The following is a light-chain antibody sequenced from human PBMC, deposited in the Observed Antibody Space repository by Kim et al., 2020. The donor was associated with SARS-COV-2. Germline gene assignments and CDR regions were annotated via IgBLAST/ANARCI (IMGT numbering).Light chain of an antibody. V-gene: IGKV3-11*01. Sequence: EIVLTQSPATLSLSPGERATLSCRASQSVTTYLAWYQQRPGQAPRHLIYDASNRASGIPARCSGSGYGTDFTLTISSLEPEDFAVYYCHHRSDWPLTFGGGTKVDIK. CDR2: DAS. J-gene: IGKJ4*01. CDR3: HHRSDWPLT. CDR1: QSVTTY.